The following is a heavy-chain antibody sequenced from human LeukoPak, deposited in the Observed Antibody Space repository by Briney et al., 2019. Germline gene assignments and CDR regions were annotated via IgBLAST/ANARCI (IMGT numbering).Heavy chain of an antibody. CDR2: IRGKTDGGTT. Sequence: GGSLRLSCAASGFTFNKAWMMWVRQAPGKGQEWVGRIRGKTDGGTTDYATPVKGRFTISRDDSKNTLYLQMSTLKTEDTAVYFCATEAPEVAVSGSGDYWGQGPLVTVSS. V-gene: IGHV3-15*01. CDR3: ATEAPEVAVSGSGDY. D-gene: IGHD6-19*01. CDR1: GFTFNKAW. J-gene: IGHJ4*02.